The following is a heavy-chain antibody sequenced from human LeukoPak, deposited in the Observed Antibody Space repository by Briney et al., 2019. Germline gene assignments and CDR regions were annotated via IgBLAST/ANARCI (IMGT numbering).Heavy chain of an antibody. V-gene: IGHV4-39*07. CDR3: ASARRVEAAVGDYYYYMDV. CDR1: GGSISSSSYY. J-gene: IGHJ6*03. CDR2: IYYSGST. D-gene: IGHD6-13*01. Sequence: SETLSLTCTVSGGSISSSSYYWGWIRQPPGKGLEWIGSIYYSGSTYYNPSLKSRVTISVDTSKNQFSPKLSSVTAADTAVYYCASARRVEAAVGDYYYYMDVWGKGTTVTVSS.